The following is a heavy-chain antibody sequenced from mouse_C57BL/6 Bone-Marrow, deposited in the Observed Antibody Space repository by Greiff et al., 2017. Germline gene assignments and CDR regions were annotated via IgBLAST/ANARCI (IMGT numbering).Heavy chain of an antibody. CDR3: AVLYLMDY. J-gene: IGHJ4*01. CDR1: GYAFSSSW. D-gene: IGHD2-1*01. V-gene: IGHV1-82*01. Sequence: VQLQQSGPELVKPGASVKISCKASGYAFSSSWMNWVKQRPGKGLEWIGRIYPGDGDTNYNGKFKGKATLTADKSSSTAYMQLSSLTSEDSAVYFCAVLYLMDYWGQGTSVTVSA. CDR2: IYPGDGDT.